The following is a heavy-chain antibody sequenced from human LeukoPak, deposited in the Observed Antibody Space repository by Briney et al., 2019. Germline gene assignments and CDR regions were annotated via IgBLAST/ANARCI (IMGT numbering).Heavy chain of an antibody. Sequence: PGGSLRLSCAASGFTFSSYAMHWVRQAPGKGLEWVAVISYDGSNKYYADSVKGRFTISRDNSKNTLYLQMNSLRAEDTAVYYCAREADPYYFDYWGQGTLVTVSS. CDR1: GFTFSSYA. J-gene: IGHJ4*02. V-gene: IGHV3-30-3*01. CDR2: ISYDGSNK. CDR3: AREADPYYFDY. D-gene: IGHD2-15*01.